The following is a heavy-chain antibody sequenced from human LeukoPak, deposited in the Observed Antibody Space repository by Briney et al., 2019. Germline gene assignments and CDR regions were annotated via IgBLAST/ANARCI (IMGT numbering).Heavy chain of an antibody. Sequence: SVKVSCKASGGTFSSYAISWVRQAPGQGLEWMGGIIPIFGTANYAQKFQGRVTIIADESTSTAYMELSSLRSEDTAVYYCARGGIVGATFDYWGQGTLVTVSS. CDR2: IIPIFGTA. CDR1: GGTFSSYA. V-gene: IGHV1-69*01. CDR3: ARGGIVGATFDY. D-gene: IGHD1-26*01. J-gene: IGHJ4*02.